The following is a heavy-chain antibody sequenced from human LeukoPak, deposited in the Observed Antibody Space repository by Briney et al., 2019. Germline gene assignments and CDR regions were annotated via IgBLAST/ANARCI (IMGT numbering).Heavy chain of an antibody. Sequence: GGSLRLSCSASGFTFNNYAMHWVRQAPGKGPEHVSAISSTGGSTYYADSVKGRFTISRDNSKNTLYLQMSSLRPEETAVYYCVKDTSYSSGGSCYSTYSFDYWGQGTLVTVSS. CDR3: VKDTSYSSGGSCYSTYSFDY. D-gene: IGHD2-15*01. CDR1: GFTFNNYA. CDR2: ISSTGGST. J-gene: IGHJ4*02. V-gene: IGHV3-64D*09.